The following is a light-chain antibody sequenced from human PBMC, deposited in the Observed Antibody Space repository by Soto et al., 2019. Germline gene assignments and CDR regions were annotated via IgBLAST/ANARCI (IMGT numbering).Light chain of an antibody. V-gene: IGLV1-40*01. CDR2: GNS. Sequence: QSVLTQPPSVSGAPGQRVTISCTGSSSNIGAGFGVHWYQQLPGTAPKLLIYGNSNRPSGVPDRFSGSKSGTSASLAITGLQAEDGADYYCQAYDSSLSADGCGTGTKLTVL. CDR1: SSNIGAGFG. CDR3: QAYDSSLSADG. J-gene: IGLJ1*01.